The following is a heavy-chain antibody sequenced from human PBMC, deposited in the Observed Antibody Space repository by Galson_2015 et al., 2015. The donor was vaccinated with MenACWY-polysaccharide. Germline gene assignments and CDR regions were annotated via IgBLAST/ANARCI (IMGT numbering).Heavy chain of an antibody. CDR1: GFTFSSYS. J-gene: IGHJ6*02. CDR2: ISSSRTSI. D-gene: IGHD7-27*01. Sequence: SLRLSCAASGFTFSSYSMNWVRQAPGRGLEWVSSISSSRTSIYYADSVKGRFTISRDNAKNSLYLQMNSLRAEDTAVYYCTRGHLGLGLWGQGTTVTVSS. CDR3: TRGHLGLGL. V-gene: IGHV3-21*01.